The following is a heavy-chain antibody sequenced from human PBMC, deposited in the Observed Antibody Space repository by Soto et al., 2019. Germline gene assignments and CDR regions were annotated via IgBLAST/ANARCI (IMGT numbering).Heavy chain of an antibody. J-gene: IGHJ6*02. Sequence: PGGSLRLSCVASGFSFSSYAMSWVRQAPGRGLEWVSVISGSDGSTYYADSVKGRFTISRDNSKNRLYLQMDSLRVEDTAVYYCAKAAGHYYYHGMDVWGQGTTVTVSS. CDR3: AKAAGHYYYHGMDV. CDR2: ISGSDGST. V-gene: IGHV3-23*01. CDR1: GFSFSSYA.